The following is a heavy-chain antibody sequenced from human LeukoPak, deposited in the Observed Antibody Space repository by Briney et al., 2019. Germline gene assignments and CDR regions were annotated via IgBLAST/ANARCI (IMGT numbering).Heavy chain of an antibody. J-gene: IGHJ4*02. D-gene: IGHD3-16*02. V-gene: IGHV4-34*01. CDR2: INHSGTT. CDR3: ARGWITFGGVITN. Sequence: SETLSLTCAVYGGSFSGYYWSWIRQPPGKGLEWIGEINHSGTTDYNPSLKSRVTISVDTSKNQFSLKLSSVTTADTAVYYCARGWITFGGVITNWGQGTLVTVSS. CDR1: GGSFSGYY.